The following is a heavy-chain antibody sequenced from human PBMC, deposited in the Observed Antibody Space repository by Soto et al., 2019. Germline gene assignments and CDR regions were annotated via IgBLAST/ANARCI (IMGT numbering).Heavy chain of an antibody. CDR3: ARVRATVTTYGSFDL. CDR1: GGTFSSYT. J-gene: IGHJ2*01. CDR2: IIPILGIA. Sequence: QVQLVQSGAEVKKPGSSVKVSCKASGGTFSSYTISWVRQAPGQGLEWMGRIIPILGIANYAQKFQGRVTITADKATSTAYMELSSRRSEDTAVYYCARVRATVTTYGSFDLWGRGTLVTVSS. V-gene: IGHV1-69*02. D-gene: IGHD4-17*01.